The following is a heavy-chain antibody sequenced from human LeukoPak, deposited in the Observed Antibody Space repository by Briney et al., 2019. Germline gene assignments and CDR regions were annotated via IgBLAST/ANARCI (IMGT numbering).Heavy chain of an antibody. CDR2: INPNSGGT. V-gene: IGHV1-2*02. CDR3: GRDRGYYGSGSSGLDP. Sequence: ASAKVSCKASGYTFTGYYIHWVRQAPGQGLEWMGWINPNSGGTNYAQKFQGRVTMTRDTSISTAYMELSRLRSEDTAVYYCGRDRGYYGSGSSGLDPWGQGTLVTVSS. J-gene: IGHJ5*02. D-gene: IGHD3-10*01. CDR1: GYTFTGYY.